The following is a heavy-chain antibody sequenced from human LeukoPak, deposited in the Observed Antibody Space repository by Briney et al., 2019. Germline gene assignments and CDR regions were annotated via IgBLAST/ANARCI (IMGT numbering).Heavy chain of an antibody. CDR1: EFSVGSNY. J-gene: IGHJ4*02. D-gene: IGHD6-19*01. CDR3: ARVQGGGYRTADY. V-gene: IGHV3-66*01. Sequence: GGSLRLSCAASEFSVGSNYMTWVRQAPGKGLERVSLIYSGGSTYYADSVKGRFTISRDNSKNTLFLQMNSLRGEDTAMYYCARVQGGGYRTADYWGQGTLVTVSS. CDR2: IYSGGST.